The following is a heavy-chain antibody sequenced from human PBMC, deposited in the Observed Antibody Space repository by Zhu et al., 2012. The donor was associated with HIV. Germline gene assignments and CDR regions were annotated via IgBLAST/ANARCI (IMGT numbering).Heavy chain of an antibody. Sequence: QVQLQESGPGLVKPSETLSLTCTVSGGSISSYYWSWIRQPPGKGLEWIGCIYYSGSTNYNPSLKSRVTISVDTSKNQFSLKLSSVTAADTAVYYCARSDGYSYVGWFDPGAREPWSPSPQ. J-gene: IGHJ5*02. CDR2: IYYSGST. V-gene: IGHV4-59*01. CDR1: GGSISSYY. D-gene: IGHD5-18*01. CDR3: ARSDGYSYVGWFDP.